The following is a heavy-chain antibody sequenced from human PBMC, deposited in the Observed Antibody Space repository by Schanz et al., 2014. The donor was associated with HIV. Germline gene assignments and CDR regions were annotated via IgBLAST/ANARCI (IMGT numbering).Heavy chain of an antibody. V-gene: IGHV1-69*01. CDR2: FNVMLSKI. CDR1: GGTFSSHS. J-gene: IGHJ6*02. Sequence: QVQLVQSGAEVKMPGSSVTVSCKASGGTFSSHSVNWVRQAPGQGLEWIGHFNVMLSKINSAQKFQGRVSMTADPSTNTAYMEMRGLRFEDTAVYYCASGRRSGIGWRMDVWGQGTTVSVSS. D-gene: IGHD6-19*01. CDR3: ASGRRSGIGWRMDV.